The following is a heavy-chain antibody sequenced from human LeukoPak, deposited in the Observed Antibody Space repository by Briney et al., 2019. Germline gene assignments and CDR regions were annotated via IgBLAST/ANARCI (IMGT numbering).Heavy chain of an antibody. J-gene: IGHJ4*02. CDR2: IYYSGST. CDR1: GVSISSVGYS. V-gene: IGHV4-30-4*07. D-gene: IGHD3-10*01. CDR3: ARDIRAYRYYGPGSFDY. Sequence: SETLSLTCAVSGVSISSVGYSWNWIRQSPGKGLEWIGYIYYSGSTYYNPSLKSRVTISVDTSKNQFSLKLSSVTAADTAVYYCARDIRAYRYYGPGSFDYWGQGTLVTVPS.